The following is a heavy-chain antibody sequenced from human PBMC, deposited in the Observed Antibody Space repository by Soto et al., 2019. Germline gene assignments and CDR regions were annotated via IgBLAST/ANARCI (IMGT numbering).Heavy chain of an antibody. J-gene: IGHJ4*02. CDR3: ARDPPETPSDY. CDR1: GYTFTDYG. CDR2: ISAENGDT. V-gene: IGHV1-18*01. Sequence: QVQLVQSGADVKKPGASVRVSCKASGYTFTDYGITWVRQAPGQGLEWMGWISAENGDTNLAQKFRGRVTLTTDTSTGTAYMDLRSLTPDDTAVYYCARDPPETPSDYWGQGPLVTVSS.